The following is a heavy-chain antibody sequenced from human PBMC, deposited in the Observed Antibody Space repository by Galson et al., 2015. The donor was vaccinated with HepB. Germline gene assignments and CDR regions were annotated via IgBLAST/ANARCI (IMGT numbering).Heavy chain of an antibody. V-gene: IGHV3-33*01. Sequence: SLRLSCAASGFTFSSYGMHWVRQAPGKGLEWVAVIWYDGSNKYYADSVKGRFTISRDNSKNTLYLQMNSLRAEDTAVYYCARGSLLWFRELPFNTNLDYWGQGTLVTVSS. CDR2: IWYDGSNK. J-gene: IGHJ4*02. CDR3: ARGSLLWFRELPFNTNLDY. CDR1: GFTFSSYG. D-gene: IGHD3-10*01.